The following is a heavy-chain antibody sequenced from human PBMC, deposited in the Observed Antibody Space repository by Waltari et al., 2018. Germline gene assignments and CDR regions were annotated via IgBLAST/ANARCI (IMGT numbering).Heavy chain of an antibody. J-gene: IGHJ3*02. V-gene: IGHV4-39*07. CDR2: ISYSGST. CDR3: ASQLRVDTAPFDI. CDR1: GGSISSSFYY. Sequence: LQLQESGPGLVKPSETLSLTCTVSGGSISSSFYYWGWIRQPPGKGLEWIGGISYSGSTYYNSSLQSRVAISVDTSKNQFSLKLSAVTAVDTALYYCASQLRVDTAPFDIWGQGTMVTVSS. D-gene: IGHD5-18*01.